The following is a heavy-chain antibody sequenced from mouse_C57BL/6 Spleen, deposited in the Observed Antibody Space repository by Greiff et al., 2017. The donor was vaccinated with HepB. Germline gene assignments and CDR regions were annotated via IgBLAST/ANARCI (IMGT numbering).Heavy chain of an antibody. D-gene: IGHD1-1*01. CDR1: GYAFTNYL. V-gene: IGHV1-54*01. J-gene: IGHJ4*01. CDR2: INPGSGGT. CDR3: ARSGVNYDGSSYAMDY. Sequence: QVQLQQSGAELVRPGTSVKVSCKASGYAFTNYLIEWVKQRPGQGLEWIGVINPGSGGTNYNEKFKGKATLTADKSSSTAYMQLSSLTSEDSAVYFCARSGVNYDGSSYAMDYWGQGTSVTVYS.